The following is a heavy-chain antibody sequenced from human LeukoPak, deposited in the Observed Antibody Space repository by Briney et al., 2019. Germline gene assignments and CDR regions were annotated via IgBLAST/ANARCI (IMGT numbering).Heavy chain of an antibody. CDR1: GFTFSSYA. V-gene: IGHV3-23*01. J-gene: IGHJ4*02. CDR3: AKEMATFFDY. D-gene: IGHD5-24*01. Sequence: PGGSLRLSCAASGFTFSSYAMSWVRQAPGKGLEWGSAISGSGGSTYYADSVKGRFTIPTDNSNNTLHLQMNSLRAEDPAVYYCAKEMATFFDYWGQGTLVTVSS. CDR2: ISGSGGST.